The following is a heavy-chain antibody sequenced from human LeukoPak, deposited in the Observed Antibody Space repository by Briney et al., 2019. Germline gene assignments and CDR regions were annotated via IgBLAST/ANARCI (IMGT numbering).Heavy chain of an antibody. V-gene: IGHV3-11*01. Sequence: GGSLRLSCAASGFTFSDYYMSWIRQAPGKGLEWVSYISSSGSTIYYADSVKGRFTISRDNAKNSLYLQMNSLRAGDTAVYYCAKVEWQQLGNNWFDPWGQGTLVTVSS. CDR3: AKVEWQQLGNNWFDP. CDR2: ISSSGSTI. CDR1: GFTFSDYY. J-gene: IGHJ5*02. D-gene: IGHD6-13*01.